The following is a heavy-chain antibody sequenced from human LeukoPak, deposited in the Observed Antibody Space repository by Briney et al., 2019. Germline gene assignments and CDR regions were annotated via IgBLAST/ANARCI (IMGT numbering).Heavy chain of an antibody. CDR2: INAGNGNT. D-gene: IGHD4-17*01. J-gene: IGHJ3*02. V-gene: IGHV1-3*03. CDR3: ASSVTTGAFDI. CDR1: GYTFTSYA. Sequence: ASVKVSCKASGYTFTSYAMHWVRQAPGQRREWMGWINAGNGNTKYSQEFQGRVTITRDTSASTAYMELSSLRSEDGAVYYCASSVTTGAFDIWGQGTMDTVSS.